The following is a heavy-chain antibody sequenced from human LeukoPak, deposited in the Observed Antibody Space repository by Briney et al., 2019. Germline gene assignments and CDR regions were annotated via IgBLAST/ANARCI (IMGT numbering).Heavy chain of an antibody. Sequence: GRSLRLSCAASGFTFSSYAMHWVRQAPGKGLEWVTFISYDESNEYYADSVKGRFTISRDNSKNTLYLQMNSLRAEDTAVYYCATTAGDFWFDPWGQGTLVTVSS. V-gene: IGHV3-30*04. CDR3: ATTAGDFWFDP. D-gene: IGHD3-16*01. CDR2: ISYDESNE. CDR1: GFTFSSYA. J-gene: IGHJ5*02.